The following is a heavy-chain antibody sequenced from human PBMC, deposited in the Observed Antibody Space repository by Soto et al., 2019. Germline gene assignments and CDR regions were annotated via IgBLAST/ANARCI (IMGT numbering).Heavy chain of an antibody. Sequence: QVQLVQSGAEVKKPGASVKVSCKASGYTFTSYYMHWVRQAPGQGLEWMGIINPSGGSTSYAQKCQGRVTMTRATSTSTVYMELSSLRSEDTAVYYCARGPTVMWVDYWGQGTLVTVSS. CDR3: ARGPTVMWVDY. CDR1: GYTFTSYY. V-gene: IGHV1-46*01. D-gene: IGHD4-17*01. CDR2: INPSGGST. J-gene: IGHJ4*02.